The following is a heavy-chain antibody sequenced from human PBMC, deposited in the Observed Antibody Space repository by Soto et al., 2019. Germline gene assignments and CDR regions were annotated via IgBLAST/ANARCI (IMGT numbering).Heavy chain of an antibody. CDR3: VKASDYYDSSGYYFDY. Sequence: HPGGSLRLSCSASGFTFSSYAMHWVRQAPGKGLEYVSAISSNGGSTYYADSVKGRFTISRDNSKNTLYLQMSSLRAEDTAVYYCVKASDYYDSSGYYFDYWGQGTLVTVSS. D-gene: IGHD3-22*01. CDR1: GFTFSSYA. V-gene: IGHV3-64D*08. CDR2: ISSNGGST. J-gene: IGHJ4*02.